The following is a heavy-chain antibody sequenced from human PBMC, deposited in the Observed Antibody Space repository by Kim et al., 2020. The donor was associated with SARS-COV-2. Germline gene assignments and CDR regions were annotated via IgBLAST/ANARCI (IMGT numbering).Heavy chain of an antibody. J-gene: IGHJ4*02. CDR2: IKTYGSTT. Sequence: GGSLRLSCAASGFSFSNYWMHWVRQAPGKGLVWVARIKTYGSTTAYADSVKGRFTISRDNAKNTLYLQMSSLRAEDTAVYFCARDLEWLLYDYWGQGTLVTVSS. CDR1: GFSFSNYW. V-gene: IGHV3-74*01. CDR3: ARDLEWLLYDY. D-gene: IGHD3-3*01.